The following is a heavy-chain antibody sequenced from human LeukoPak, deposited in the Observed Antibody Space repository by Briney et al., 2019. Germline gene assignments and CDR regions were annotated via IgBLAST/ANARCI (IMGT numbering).Heavy chain of an antibody. CDR1: GFTFSYYG. J-gene: IGHJ4*02. Sequence: PGGSLRLSCAASGFTFSYYGMHWVRQAPGKGLEWVAAISYDGNDQYFTDSVKGRFTMSRDNSKNTVNLEMNSLRAEDTAIYYCAKDYEATAGAGLDSWGQGTLVTVSS. D-gene: IGHD1-26*01. CDR2: ISYDGNDQ. V-gene: IGHV3-30*18. CDR3: AKDYEATAGAGLDS.